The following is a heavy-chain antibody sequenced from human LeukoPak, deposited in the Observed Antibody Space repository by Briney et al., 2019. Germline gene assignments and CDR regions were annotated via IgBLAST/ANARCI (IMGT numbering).Heavy chain of an antibody. CDR3: ARDGIYQGHRYFDY. J-gene: IGHJ4*02. CDR1: GGSISSYY. CDR2: IYYSGST. Sequence: PSETLSLTCTVSGGSISSYYWSWIRQPPGKGLEWIGYIYYSGSTNYNPSLKSRVTISVDTSKNQFSLKLSSVTDADTAVYYCARDGIYQGHRYFDYWGQGTLGTVSS. V-gene: IGHV4-59*01. D-gene: IGHD3-16*02.